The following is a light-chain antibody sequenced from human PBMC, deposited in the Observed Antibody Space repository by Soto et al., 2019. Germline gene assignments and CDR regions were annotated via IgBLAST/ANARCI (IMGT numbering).Light chain of an antibody. V-gene: IGKV1-39*01. CDR1: QSISSY. Sequence: QMSLSPASVSAPVGDRVTITCRASQSISSYLNWYQQKPGKAPKLLIYAASSLQSGVPSRFSGSGSGTDFTLTISSLQPEDFATYCCQQSECTRKTFGQGT. J-gene: IGKJ1*01. CDR2: AAS. CDR3: QQSECTRKT.